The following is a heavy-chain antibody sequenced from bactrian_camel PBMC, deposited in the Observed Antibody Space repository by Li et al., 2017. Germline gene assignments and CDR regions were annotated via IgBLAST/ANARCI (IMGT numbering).Heavy chain of an antibody. CDR2: IYAGNTGGSYL. D-gene: IGHD6*01. J-gene: IGHJ4*01. CDR3: AAAPVRSTILAGAWRQGRLNAFNY. Sequence: HVQLVESGGGSAQAGGSLRLSCAVSGYHFSYNCMGWFRQVPGKEREGIAAIYAGNTGGSYLDYSDSVKGRFTISQDNSNNTLWLQMNALNPEDTAVYYCAAAPVRSTILAGAWRQGRLNAFNYRGQGTQVTVS. CDR1: GYHFSYNC. V-gene: IGHV3S54*01.